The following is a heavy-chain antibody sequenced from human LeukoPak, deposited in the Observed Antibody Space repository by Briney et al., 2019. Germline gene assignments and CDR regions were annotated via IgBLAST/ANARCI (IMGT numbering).Heavy chain of an antibody. D-gene: IGHD3-22*01. V-gene: IGHV3-53*01. J-gene: IGHJ3*02. CDR3: ARSQGYYDSSGHDAFDI. CDR2: IFSDDST. Sequence: GGSLRLSCAASGFTVSRHYVSWVRQAPGKGLEWVSVIFSDDSTSYADSVKGRFTISRDNSKNTLYLQMNSLRAEDTAVYYCARSQGYYDSSGHDAFDIWGQGTLVTVSS. CDR1: GFTVSRHY.